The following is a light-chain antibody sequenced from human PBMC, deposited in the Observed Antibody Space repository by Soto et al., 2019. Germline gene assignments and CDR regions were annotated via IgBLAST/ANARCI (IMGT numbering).Light chain of an antibody. CDR3: AAWDDSLKGLV. CDR1: SSNIGSDH. Sequence: QSVLTQPPSASGTPGQRVTISCSGSSSNIGSDHVNWYQQVPGTAPKLLIYANNQRPSGVPDRFSVSKSGTSASLAIGGLQSEDEADYYCAAWDDSLKGLVFGGGTKLTVL. CDR2: ANN. V-gene: IGLV1-44*01. J-gene: IGLJ3*02.